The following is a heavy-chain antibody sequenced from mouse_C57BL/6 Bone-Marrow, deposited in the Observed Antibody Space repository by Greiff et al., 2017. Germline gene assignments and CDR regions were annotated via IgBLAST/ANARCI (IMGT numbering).Heavy chain of an antibody. D-gene: IGHD1-1*01. CDR3: AGEEAYYYYGSRDAMDY. V-gene: IGHV1-53*01. CDR2: INPSNGGT. CDR1: GYTFTSYW. J-gene: IGHJ4*01. Sequence: QVQLQQPGTELVKPGASVKLSCKASGYTFTSYWMHWVKQRPGQGLEWIGNINPSNGGTNYNEKFKSKATLTVDKSSSTAYMQLSSLTSEDSAVYYCAGEEAYYYYGSRDAMDYWGQGTSVTVSA.